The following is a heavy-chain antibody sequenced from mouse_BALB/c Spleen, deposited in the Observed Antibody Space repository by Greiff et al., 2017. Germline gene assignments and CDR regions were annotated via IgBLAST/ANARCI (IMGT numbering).Heavy chain of an antibody. V-gene: IGHV14-1*02. J-gene: IGHJ2*01. Sequence: VQLKQSGAELVRPGALVKLSCKASGFNIKDYYMHWVKQRPEQGLEWIGWIDPENGNTIYDPKFQGKASITADTSSNTAYLQLSSLTSEDTAVYYCARLLLDYWGQGTTLTVSS. CDR3: ARLLLDY. CDR1: GFNIKDYY. D-gene: IGHD1-1*01. CDR2: IDPENGNT.